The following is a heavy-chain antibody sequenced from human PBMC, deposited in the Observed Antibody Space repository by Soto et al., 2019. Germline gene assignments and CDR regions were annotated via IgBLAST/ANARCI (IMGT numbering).Heavy chain of an antibody. Sequence: GGSLRLSCAASGFTFSSYAMSWVRQAPGKGLEWVSAISGSGGSTYYADSVKGRFTISRDNSKNTLYLQMNSLRAEDTAVYYCARLNGITMVRGTGWNYYYMDVWGKGTTVTVSS. J-gene: IGHJ6*03. CDR3: ARLNGITMVRGTGWNYYYMDV. D-gene: IGHD3-10*01. CDR1: GFTFSSYA. V-gene: IGHV3-23*01. CDR2: ISGSGGST.